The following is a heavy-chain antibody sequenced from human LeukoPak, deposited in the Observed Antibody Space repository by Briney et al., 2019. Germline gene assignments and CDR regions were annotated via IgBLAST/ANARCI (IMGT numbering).Heavy chain of an antibody. V-gene: IGHV3-53*01. CDR3: ARGFPGIAVAGTRPLDY. CDR2: IYSGGST. CDR1: GFTVSSNY. J-gene: IGHJ4*02. D-gene: IGHD6-19*01. Sequence: GGSLRLSCAASGFTVSSNYMSWVRQAPGKGLEWVSVIYSGGSTYYADSVKGRFTISRDNSKNTLYLQMNSLRAEDTAVYYCARGFPGIAVAGTRPLDYWGQGTLVTVSS.